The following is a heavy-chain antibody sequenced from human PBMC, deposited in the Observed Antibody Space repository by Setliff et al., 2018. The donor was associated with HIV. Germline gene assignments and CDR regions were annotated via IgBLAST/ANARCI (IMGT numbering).Heavy chain of an antibody. Sequence: SETLSLTCAVYGGSFSGYYWGWIRQPPGKGLEWIGEINQSGGINYNPSLKSRVTISIDTFKNQFSMKLYSVTAADTAVYYCATASGYDLFMGAFDIWGQGTMVTVSS. J-gene: IGHJ3*02. CDR2: INQSGGI. CDR1: GGSFSGYY. V-gene: IGHV4-34*01. D-gene: IGHD5-12*01. CDR3: ATASGYDLFMGAFDI.